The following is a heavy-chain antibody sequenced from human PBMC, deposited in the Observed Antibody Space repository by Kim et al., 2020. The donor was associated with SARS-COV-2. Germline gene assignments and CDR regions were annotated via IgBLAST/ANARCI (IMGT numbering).Heavy chain of an antibody. J-gene: IGHJ6*02. CDR3: ASSCIGCPTHGLDI. CDR1: GFSFSDYW. D-gene: IGHD6-25*01. Sequence: GGSLRLSCAASGFSFSDYWMHWVRQAPGEGPVWVSRIRHDGSITNYADSVRGRFTISRDNTKNTLYLQMNSLRAEDTAIYYCASSCIGCPTHGLDIWSQGAAVTVSS. V-gene: IGHV3-74*01. CDR2: IRHDGSIT.